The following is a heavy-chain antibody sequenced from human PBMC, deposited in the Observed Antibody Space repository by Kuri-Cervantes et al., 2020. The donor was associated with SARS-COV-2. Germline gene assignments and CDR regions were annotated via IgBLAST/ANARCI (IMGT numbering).Heavy chain of an antibody. V-gene: IGHV3-21*01. CDR2: ISGSGSYI. CDR1: GFTFSGYT. D-gene: IGHD2-2*02. Sequence: GGSLRLSCVATGFTFSGYTMNWVRQAPGKALQWVSSISGSGSYIYYADSMKGRFTVSRDSAKNSLYLQMNSLRGEDTAVYYCATSYFAKRYCSSTSCYSPFDYWGQGTLVTVSS. J-gene: IGHJ4*02. CDR3: ATSYFAKRYCSSTSCYSPFDY.